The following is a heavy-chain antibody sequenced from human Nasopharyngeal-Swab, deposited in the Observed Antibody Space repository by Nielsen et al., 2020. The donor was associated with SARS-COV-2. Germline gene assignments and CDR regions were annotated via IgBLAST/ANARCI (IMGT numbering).Heavy chain of an antibody. J-gene: IGHJ6*02. CDR3: ARDGLDYDFWSAYFMDV. CDR1: GFTFNNYN. D-gene: IGHD3-3*01. Sequence: GGSLRLSCAASGFTFNNYNFNWVRQAPGKGLEWFSSISSSSSYIYYADSVKGRFTISRDNAKNSLYLQMNSLRAEDTAVYYCARDGLDYDFWSAYFMDVWGLGTTVTVSS. CDR2: ISSSSSYI. V-gene: IGHV3-21*01.